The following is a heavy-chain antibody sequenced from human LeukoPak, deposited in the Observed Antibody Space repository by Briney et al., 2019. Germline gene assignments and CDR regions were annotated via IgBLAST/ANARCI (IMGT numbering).Heavy chain of an antibody. CDR2: IYYSGST. CDR1: GGSISSGDYY. J-gene: IGHJ6*02. CDR3: ASRSLYYGMDV. Sequence: SETLSLTCTVSGGSISSGDYYWSWIRQPPGKGLEWIGYIYYSGSTYYNPSLKSRVTISVDTSKNQFSLRLSSVTAADTAVYYCASRSLYYGMDVWGQGTTVTVSS. V-gene: IGHV4-30-4*01.